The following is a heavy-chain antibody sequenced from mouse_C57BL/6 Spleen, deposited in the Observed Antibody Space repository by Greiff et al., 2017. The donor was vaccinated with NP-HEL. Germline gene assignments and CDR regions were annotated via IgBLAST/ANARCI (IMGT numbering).Heavy chain of an antibody. J-gene: IGHJ4*01. V-gene: IGHV1-61*01. D-gene: IGHD4-1*01. CDR2: IYPSDSET. CDR3: ARGTGTGYYAMDY. CDR1: GYTFTSYW. Sequence: QVQLQQSGAELVRPGSSVKLSCKASGYTFTSYWMDWVKQRPGQGLEWIGNIYPSDSETHYNQKFKDKATLTVDKSSSTAYMQLSSLTSEDSAVYYCARGTGTGYYAMDYWGQGTSVTVSS.